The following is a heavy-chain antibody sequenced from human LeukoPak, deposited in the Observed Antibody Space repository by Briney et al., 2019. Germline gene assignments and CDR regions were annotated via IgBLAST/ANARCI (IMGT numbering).Heavy chain of an antibody. J-gene: IGHJ4*02. CDR3: ARGLPLRAMVEGPNYFDY. D-gene: IGHD5-18*01. CDR1: GGSFSGYY. CDR2: INHSGST. Sequence: SEPLSLTCAVYGGSFSGYYWSWIRQPPGKGLEWIGEINHSGSTNYNPSLKSRVTISVDTSKNQFSLKLSSVTAADTAVYYCARGLPLRAMVEGPNYFDYWGQGTLVTVSS. V-gene: IGHV4-34*01.